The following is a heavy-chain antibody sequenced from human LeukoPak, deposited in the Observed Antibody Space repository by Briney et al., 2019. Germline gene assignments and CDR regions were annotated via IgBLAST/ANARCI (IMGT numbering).Heavy chain of an antibody. CDR2: ISSSGSTI. J-gene: IGHJ4*02. V-gene: IGHV3-48*03. Sequence: GGSLRLSCAASGFPFSSYEMNWVRRAPGKGLEWVSYISSSGSTIYYADSVKGRFTISRDNAKNSLYLQMNSLRAEDTAVYYCARSGETAMVTCFDYWGQGTLVTVSS. CDR1: GFPFSSYE. CDR3: ARSGETAMVTCFDY. D-gene: IGHD5-18*01.